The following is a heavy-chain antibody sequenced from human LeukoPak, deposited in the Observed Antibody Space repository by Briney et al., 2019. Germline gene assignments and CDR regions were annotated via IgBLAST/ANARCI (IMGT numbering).Heavy chain of an antibody. CDR1: GYPFTSYA. CDR2: INAGNGNT. D-gene: IGHD5-24*01. V-gene: IGHV1-3*01. J-gene: IGHJ4*02. Sequence: ASVKVSCKASGYPFTSYAMHWVRQAPGQMPEWMGWINAGNGNTKYSQEFQGRVTITRDTSASTAYMELSRLRSDDTAVFFRAKGGIRDALCDYWGQGTLVTVSS. CDR3: AKGGIRDALCDY.